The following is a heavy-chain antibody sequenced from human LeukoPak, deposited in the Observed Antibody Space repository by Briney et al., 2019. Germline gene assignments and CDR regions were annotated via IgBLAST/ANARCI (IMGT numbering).Heavy chain of an antibody. CDR3: AKDPLRKAVLGCWFDP. CDR2: ISSSSTI. D-gene: IGHD1-1*01. V-gene: IGHV3-48*04. J-gene: IGHJ5*02. CDR1: GFTFSSYS. Sequence: GGSLRLSCAASGFTFSSYSMNWVRQAPGKGLEWVSYISSSSTIYYADSVKGRFTISRDNAKNSLYLQMNSLRAEDTAVYYCAKDPLRKAVLGCWFDPWGQGTLVTVSS.